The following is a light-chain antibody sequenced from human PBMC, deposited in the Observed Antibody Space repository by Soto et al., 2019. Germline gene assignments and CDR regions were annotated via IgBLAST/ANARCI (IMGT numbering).Light chain of an antibody. J-gene: IGLJ1*01. CDR2: DVT. CDR1: SSYVGVYYY. Sequence: QSALTQPASVSGSPGQSITISCTGTSSYVGVYYYVSWFQQHPGKAPKLMIYDVTKRPSGVSNRFSGSKSANTASLTISGLQAEDEADYFCNSYTTSATYVFGSGTQLTVL. V-gene: IGLV2-14*03. CDR3: NSYTTSATYV.